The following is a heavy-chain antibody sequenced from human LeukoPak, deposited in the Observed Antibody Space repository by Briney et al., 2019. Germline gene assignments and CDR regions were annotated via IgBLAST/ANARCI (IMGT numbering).Heavy chain of an antibody. J-gene: IGHJ4*02. CDR3: ARIVGVTFFDY. CDR2: IYYSGST. CDR1: GGSISSSSYY. V-gene: IGHV4-39*01. D-gene: IGHD1-26*01. Sequence: PSETLSLTCTVSGGSISSSSYYWGWIRQPPGKGLEWIGSIYYSGSTYYNPSLKSRVTISVDTSKNQFSLKLSSVTAADTAVYYCARIVGVTFFDYWGQGTLVTVSS.